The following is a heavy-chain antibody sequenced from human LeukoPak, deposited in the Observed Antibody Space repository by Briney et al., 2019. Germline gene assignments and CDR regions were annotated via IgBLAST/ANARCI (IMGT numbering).Heavy chain of an antibody. V-gene: IGHV1-46*01. CDR1: GYTFTSYY. CDR2: INPSGGST. J-gene: IGHJ5*02. Sequence: ASVTVSCTASGYTFTSYYMHWVRQAPGQGLEWMGIINPSGGSTSYAQKFQGRVTMTRDTSTSTVYMELSSLGSEDTAVYYCARGREIYDFWSGYYGGGNWFDPWGQGTLVTVSS. D-gene: IGHD3-3*01. CDR3: ARGREIYDFWSGYYGGGNWFDP.